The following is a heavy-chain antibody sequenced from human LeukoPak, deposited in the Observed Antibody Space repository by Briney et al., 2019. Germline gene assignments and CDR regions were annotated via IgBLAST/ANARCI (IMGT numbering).Heavy chain of an antibody. V-gene: IGHV4-39*07. CDR1: GGSISSSSYY. J-gene: IGHJ4*02. CDR3: ARVDHYYDSSGYFLYFDY. CDR2: GYYTGST. Sequence: SETLSLTCTVSGGSISSSSYYWGWIRQPPGKGLEWIGSGYYTGSTYYNPSLKSRVTISVDTSNNQFSLKLSSVTAADTAVYYCARVDHYYDSSGYFLYFDYWGQGTLVTVSS. D-gene: IGHD3-22*01.